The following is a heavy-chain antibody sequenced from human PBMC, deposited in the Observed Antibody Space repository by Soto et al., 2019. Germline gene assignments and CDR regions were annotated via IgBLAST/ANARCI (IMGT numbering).Heavy chain of an antibody. V-gene: IGHV3-74*01. CDR3: ARGARNYYYFDC. Sequence: EVQLVESGGGLVQPGGSLRLSCVASGFTFSNYWIHWVRQAPGKGLVWVSRINGDGSSTNYADSVKGQFTISRDNAKNTVYLQMNSLRVEDTAVYYCARGARNYYYFDCWGQGTLVTVSP. D-gene: IGHD1-7*01. J-gene: IGHJ4*02. CDR2: INGDGSST. CDR1: GFTFSNYW.